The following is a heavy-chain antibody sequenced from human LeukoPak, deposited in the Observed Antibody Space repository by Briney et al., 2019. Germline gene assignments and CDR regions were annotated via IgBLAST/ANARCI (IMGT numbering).Heavy chain of an antibody. J-gene: IGHJ4*02. CDR2: ISGSGGST. Sequence: GGTLRLSCAASGFTFSSYGMSWVRQAPGKGLEWVSAISGSGGSTYYADSVKGRFTISRDNSKNTLYLQMNSLRAEDTAVYYCAKDRRYYYDNSDCWGQGTLVTVSS. CDR3: AKDRRYYYDNSDC. CDR1: GFTFSSYG. V-gene: IGHV3-23*01. D-gene: IGHD3-22*01.